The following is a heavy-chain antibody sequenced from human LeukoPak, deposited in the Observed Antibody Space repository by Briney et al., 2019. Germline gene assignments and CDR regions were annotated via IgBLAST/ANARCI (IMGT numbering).Heavy chain of an antibody. CDR3: ARERLDAFDI. Sequence: ASVKVSCKASGGTFSSYVISWVRQAPGQGLEWMGGIIPIFGTANYAQKFQGRVTIIADESTSTVYMELSSLRSEDTAVYYRARERLDAFDIWGQGTTVTVSS. CDR2: IIPIFGTA. D-gene: IGHD6-25*01. V-gene: IGHV1-69*13. CDR1: GGTFSSYV. J-gene: IGHJ3*02.